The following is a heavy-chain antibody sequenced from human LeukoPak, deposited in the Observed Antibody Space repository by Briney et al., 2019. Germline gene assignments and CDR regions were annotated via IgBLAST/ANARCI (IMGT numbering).Heavy chain of an antibody. D-gene: IGHD3-10*01. Sequence: QPGGSLRLSCAASGFTFSSYAMSWVRQAPGKGLERVSAISGSGGSTYYADSVKGRFTISRDNSKNTLYLQMNSLRAEDTAVYYCARGLWFGEGPSLGWFDPWGQGALVTVSS. CDR2: ISGSGGST. V-gene: IGHV3-23*01. J-gene: IGHJ5*02. CDR3: ARGLWFGEGPSLGWFDP. CDR1: GFTFSSYA.